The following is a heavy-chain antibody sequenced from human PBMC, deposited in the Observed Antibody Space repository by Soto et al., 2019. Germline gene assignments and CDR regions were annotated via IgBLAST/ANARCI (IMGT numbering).Heavy chain of an antibody. J-gene: IGHJ6*02. CDR1: GFTFDDYA. CDR2: ISWDGGST. Sequence: PGGSLRLSCAASGFTFDDYAMHWVRQAPGKGLEWVSLISWDGGSTYYADSVKGRFTISRDNSKNSLYLQMNSLRAEDTALYYCAKDGYCSSTSCYSWGYYYYGMDVWGQGTTVTVSS. D-gene: IGHD2-2*02. CDR3: AKDGYCSSTSCYSWGYYYYGMDV. V-gene: IGHV3-43D*04.